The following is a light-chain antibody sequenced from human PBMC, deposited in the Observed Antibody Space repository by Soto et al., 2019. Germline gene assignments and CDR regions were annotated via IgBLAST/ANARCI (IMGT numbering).Light chain of an antibody. CDR3: QQYDSYSPLT. J-gene: IGKJ2*01. CDR2: KAS. Sequence: DIPMTQSPSTLSASVGDRVTFTCRASQSIRTWLAWYQQKPGKAPRLLIYKASVLESGVPSRFSGSGSGTEFTLTISSLQPDDFATYYCQQYDSYSPLTFGQGTKLEIK. CDR1: QSIRTW. V-gene: IGKV1-5*03.